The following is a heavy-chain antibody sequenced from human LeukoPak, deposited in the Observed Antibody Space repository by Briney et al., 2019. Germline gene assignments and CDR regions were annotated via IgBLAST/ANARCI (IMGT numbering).Heavy chain of an antibody. D-gene: IGHD5/OR15-5a*01. Sequence: SETLSLTCTVSGGSIGSYYWSWIRQPPGKGLEWIGYIYYSGSTYYNPSLKSRVTISVDTSKNQFSLKLSSVTAADTAVYYCARALVSTSVWFDPWGQGTLVTVSS. CDR2: IYYSGST. V-gene: IGHV4-59*12. CDR3: ARALVSTSVWFDP. CDR1: GGSIGSYY. J-gene: IGHJ5*02.